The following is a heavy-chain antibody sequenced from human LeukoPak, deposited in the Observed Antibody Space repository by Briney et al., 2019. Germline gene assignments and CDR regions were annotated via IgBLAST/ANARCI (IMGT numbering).Heavy chain of an antibody. CDR1: GFTFSGHA. CDR3: ARALGPTAVNNWFDR. J-gene: IGHJ5*02. V-gene: IGHV3-30-3*01. CDR2: ISNDGTRM. Sequence: TGGSLRLSCAASGFTFSGHAMHWVRQAPGEGLEWVSDISNDGTRMFYADSVKGRFTISRDNSKNTLYLQMSSLRADDTAVYYCARALGPTAVNNWFDRWGQGTLVTVSS. D-gene: IGHD2-2*01.